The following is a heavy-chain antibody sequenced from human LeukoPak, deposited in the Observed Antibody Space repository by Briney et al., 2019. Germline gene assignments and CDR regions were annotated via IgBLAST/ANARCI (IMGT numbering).Heavy chain of an antibody. V-gene: IGHV1-2*02. Sequence: ASVKVSCRASGYTFTGYYMHWVRQAPGQGLEWMGWINPNSGGANYAQKFQGRVTMTRDTSISTAYMELSRLRSDDTAVYYCARGPPIVVVPAAIGGWSYYFDYWGQGTLVTVSS. CDR1: GYTFTGYY. D-gene: IGHD2-2*01. CDR3: ARGPPIVVVPAAIGGWSYYFDY. J-gene: IGHJ4*02. CDR2: INPNSGGA.